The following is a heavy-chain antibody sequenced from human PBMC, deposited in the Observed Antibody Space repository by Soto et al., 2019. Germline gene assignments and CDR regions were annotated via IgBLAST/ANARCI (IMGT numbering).Heavy chain of an antibody. J-gene: IGHJ6*02. CDR2: IIPLFRTP. Sequence: QVQLVQSWAEMKEPGSSVKVSCKTSGGTFSSSAISWLRQAPGQGLEGMGGIIPLFRTPDYAKKFQGRVTSAADDSTSTANMELSSMRSEDTAVYYCARDNDRLQLGGNYCYILDVWGQGTTITVSS. V-gene: IGHV1-69*12. D-gene: IGHD4-4*01. CDR1: GGTFSSSA. CDR3: ARDNDRLQLGGNYCYILDV.